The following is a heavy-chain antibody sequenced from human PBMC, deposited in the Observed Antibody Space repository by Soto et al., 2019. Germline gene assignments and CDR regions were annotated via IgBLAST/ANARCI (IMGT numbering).Heavy chain of an antibody. J-gene: IGHJ4*02. CDR3: ARGTRGGNSFDY. Sequence: TLSLPCAVSGGSISSGCYSWSWIRQPPGKGLEWIVYIYHSGSTYYNPSLKSRVTISVDRSKNQFSLRLSSVTAADTAVYYCARGTRGGNSFDYWGQGTLVTVYS. CDR2: IYHSGST. D-gene: IGHD2-15*01. V-gene: IGHV4-30-2*01. CDR1: GGSISSGCYS.